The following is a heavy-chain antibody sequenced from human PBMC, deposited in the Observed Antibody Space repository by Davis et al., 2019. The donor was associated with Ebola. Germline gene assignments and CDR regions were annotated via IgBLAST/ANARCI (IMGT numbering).Heavy chain of an antibody. CDR2: FHPGDSDT. V-gene: IGHV5-51*01. CDR3: ARQKSWGSSWYLAY. CDR1: GYNFPNFW. D-gene: IGHD6-13*01. J-gene: IGHJ4*02. Sequence: GESLKISCKGSGYNFPNFWIGWVRQIPGKGLEWTGIFHPGDSDTRYSPSFQGLVMISADKSINTAYLQWSSLRASDTAMYYCARQKSWGSSWYLAYWGQGTLVTVSS.